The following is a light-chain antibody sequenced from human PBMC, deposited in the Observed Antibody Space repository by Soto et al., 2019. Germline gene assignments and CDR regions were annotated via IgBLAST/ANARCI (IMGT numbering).Light chain of an antibody. CDR2: DGS. J-gene: IGLJ1*01. V-gene: IGLV3-21*02. Sequence: SYALTQPPSVSVAPGQTARIPCGGDNIGSKSVYWYQQKSGQAPVGVVYDGSDRPSGIPERFSGSNSGTTATLTISRVEAGDEADYFGQVWDSTSDHYVFGAGTKVTVL. CDR1: NIGSKS. CDR3: QVWDSTSDHYV.